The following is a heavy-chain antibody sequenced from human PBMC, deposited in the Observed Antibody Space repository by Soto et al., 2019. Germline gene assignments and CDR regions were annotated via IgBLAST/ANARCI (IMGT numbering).Heavy chain of an antibody. CDR2: IWYDGSNK. D-gene: IGHD2-15*01. J-gene: IGHJ2*01. CDR3: QAEDGIRDVRPVSAFLLNRSSDL. Sequence: RGLEWVAVIWYDGSNKYYADSVKGRFTISRDNPKNTLYLQMTSLRAEDTAVFFFQAEDGIRDVRPVSAFLLNRSSDL. V-gene: IGHV3-33*01.